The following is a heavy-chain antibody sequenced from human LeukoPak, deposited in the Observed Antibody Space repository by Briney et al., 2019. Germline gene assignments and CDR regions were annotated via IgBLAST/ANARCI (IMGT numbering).Heavy chain of an antibody. CDR3: AKDQGYCSGGSCYPGWFDP. CDR2: ISGSGGST. CDR1: EFTFSSYA. J-gene: IGHJ5*02. D-gene: IGHD2-15*01. Sequence: GGSLRLSCAASEFTFSSYAMSWVRQAPGKGLEWVSAISGSGGSTYYADSVKGRFTISRDNSKNTLYLQMNSLRAEDTAVYYCAKDQGYCSGGSCYPGWFDPWGQGTLVTVSS. V-gene: IGHV3-23*01.